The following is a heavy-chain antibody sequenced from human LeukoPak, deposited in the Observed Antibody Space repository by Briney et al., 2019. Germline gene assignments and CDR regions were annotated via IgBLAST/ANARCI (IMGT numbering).Heavy chain of an antibody. CDR1: GFTFSSYS. D-gene: IGHD5/OR15-5a*01. J-gene: IGHJ4*02. Sequence: PGGSLRLSCAASGFTFSSYSMNWVRQAPGKGLEWVAVIWYDGSKEYYADSVKGRFTISRDNSEDTLYLQMNSLRAEDTAVFYCARITGNFYEIDYWGQGTLVTVSS. V-gene: IGHV3-33*08. CDR3: ARITGNFYEIDY. CDR2: IWYDGSKE.